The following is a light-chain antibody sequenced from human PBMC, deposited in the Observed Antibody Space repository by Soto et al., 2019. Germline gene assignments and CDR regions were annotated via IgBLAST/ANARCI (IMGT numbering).Light chain of an antibody. CDR3: QSYDSSLSGWV. CDR1: SSNIGAGYE. J-gene: IGLJ1*01. Sequence: QAVVTQPPSVSGAPGQRVTISCTGSSSNIGAGYEVHWYQQLPGTAPKLLIYGNSNRPSGVPDRFSGSKSGTSASLAITGLQAEDEADYYCQSYDSSLSGWVFGTGTKLTVL. CDR2: GNS. V-gene: IGLV1-40*01.